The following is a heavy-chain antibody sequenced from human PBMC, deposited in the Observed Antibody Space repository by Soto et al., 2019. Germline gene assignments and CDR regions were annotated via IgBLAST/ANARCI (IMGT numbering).Heavy chain of an antibody. Sequence: SLRLSCAASRFTFSNYGMQWVRQAPGKGLEWVAVISHDGTVKYYADSVKGRFTISRDNFQNTLDLQMNSLRAEDTAVYYCAKRGALGYYFDYWGQGTLVTVSS. CDR1: RFTFSNYG. V-gene: IGHV3-30*18. D-gene: IGHD3-16*01. J-gene: IGHJ4*02. CDR3: AKRGALGYYFDY. CDR2: ISHDGTVK.